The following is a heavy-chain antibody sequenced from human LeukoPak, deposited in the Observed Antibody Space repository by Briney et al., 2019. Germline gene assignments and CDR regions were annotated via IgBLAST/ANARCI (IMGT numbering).Heavy chain of an antibody. CDR2: VSSGDNT. CDR3: AKVLPIYFSPSTWFDP. D-gene: IGHD2-21*01. V-gene: IGHV3-23*01. J-gene: IGHJ5*02. CDR1: GFTFEDYT. Sequence: GGSLRLSCAASGFTFEDYTIHWVRQAPGKGLEWVSTVSSGDNTVYADSVKGRFTISRDNSKNTLYLQMNSLRAEDTALYYCAKVLPIYFSPSTWFDPWGQGTLVTVSS.